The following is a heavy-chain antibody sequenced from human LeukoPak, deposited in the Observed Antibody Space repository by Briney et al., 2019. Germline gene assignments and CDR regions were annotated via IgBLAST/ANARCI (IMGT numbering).Heavy chain of an antibody. CDR2: IYPGDSDT. J-gene: IGHJ3*02. CDR3: ERGRCDSSGYYYGAFDI. V-gene: IGHV5-51*01. Sequence: GESLKISCKGSAYSSNSYWIGWVRQMPGKGLEWRGIIYPGDSDTRYSPSFQGQVTISAGKTTSTTYLQWSSVKASDAAMYYCERGRCDSSGYYYGAFDIWGQGTMVTVSS. D-gene: IGHD3-22*01. CDR1: AYSSNSYW.